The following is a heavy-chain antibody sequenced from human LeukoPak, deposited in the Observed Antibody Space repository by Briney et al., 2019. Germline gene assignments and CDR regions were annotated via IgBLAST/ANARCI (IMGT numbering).Heavy chain of an antibody. Sequence: GASVKVSCRASGYTFTGYYMHWVRQAPGQGLEWMGWMNPNSGNTGYAQKFQGRVTMTRNTSISTAYMELSSLRSEDTAVYYCARGLGRRALWGQGTLVTVSS. V-gene: IGHV1-8*02. CDR3: ARGLGRRAL. CDR2: MNPNSGNT. CDR1: GYTFTGYY. J-gene: IGHJ4*02.